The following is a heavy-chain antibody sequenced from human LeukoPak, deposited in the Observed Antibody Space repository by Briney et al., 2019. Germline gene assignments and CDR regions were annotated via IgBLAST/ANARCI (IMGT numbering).Heavy chain of an antibody. CDR3: AKAGWELLNYYYYGMDV. D-gene: IGHD1-26*01. CDR2: ISGSGGST. V-gene: IGHV3-23*01. CDR1: GFTFSIYA. Sequence: AGGSLRLSCAASGFTFSIYAMSWVRQAPGKGLEWVSAISGSGGSTYYADSVKGRFTISRDNSKNTLYLQMNSLRAEDTAVYYCAKAGWELLNYYYYGMDVWGQGTTVAVSS. J-gene: IGHJ6*02.